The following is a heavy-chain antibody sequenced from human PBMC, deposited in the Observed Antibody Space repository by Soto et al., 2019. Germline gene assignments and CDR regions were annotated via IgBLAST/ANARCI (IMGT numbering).Heavy chain of an antibody. CDR1: GFSFDDYG. J-gene: IGHJ5*02. CDR2: ITWNGDRT. CDR3: ARIPFGQTYNLFDP. D-gene: IGHD2-21*01. Sequence: EVQLVESGGGVARPGESLRLSCAASGFSFDDYGMTWVRQAPGKGLEWVSGITWNGDRTQYGDSVKGRFIISRDNAKNYLYLEMYSLRVEDSALYYCARIPFGQTYNLFDPWGQGTLVIVSS. V-gene: IGHV3-20*04.